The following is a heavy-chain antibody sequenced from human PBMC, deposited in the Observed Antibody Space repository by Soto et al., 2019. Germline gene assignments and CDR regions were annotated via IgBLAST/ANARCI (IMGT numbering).Heavy chain of an antibody. CDR2: ISGSGGST. J-gene: IGHJ4*02. V-gene: IGHV3-23*01. Sequence: GGSLRLSCAASGFTFSSYAMSWVRQAPGKGLEWVSAISGSGGSTYYADSVKGRFTISRDNSKNTLYLQMNSLRAEDTAVYYCAKVPGRITMVRRSHYFDYWGQGTLVTVSS. D-gene: IGHD3-10*01. CDR3: AKVPGRITMVRRSHYFDY. CDR1: GFTFSSYA.